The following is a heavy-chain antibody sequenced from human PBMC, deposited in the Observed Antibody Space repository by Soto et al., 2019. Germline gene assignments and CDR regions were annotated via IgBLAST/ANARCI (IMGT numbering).Heavy chain of an antibody. CDR3: ARGSGSYYAGHFDP. CDR2: ISGGGTST. Sequence: EVQLSESGGGLTQRGGSLRLSCVASGFTFDSYAMNWIRQAPGKGLEWVSVISGGGTSTYYADSVKGRFTVSRDNSKNTMYLQMNSLRAEDTAVYYCARGSGSYYAGHFDPWGQGTLVTVSS. J-gene: IGHJ5*02. D-gene: IGHD1-26*01. CDR1: GFTFDSYA. V-gene: IGHV3-23*01.